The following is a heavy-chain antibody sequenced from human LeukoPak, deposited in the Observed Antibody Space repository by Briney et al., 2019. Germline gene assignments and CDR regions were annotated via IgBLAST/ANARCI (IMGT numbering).Heavy chain of an antibody. CDR1: GGSISTYY. CDR2: INTSGST. J-gene: IGHJ2*01. Sequence: PSETLSLTCTVSGGSISTYYWSRIRQPAGKGLEWIGRINTSGSTNYNPSLKSRVTISVDTSKNQFSLKLSSVTAADTAVYYCARGRSGLRVTVWYFDLWGRGTLVTVSS. V-gene: IGHV4-4*07. CDR3: ARGRSGLRVTVWYFDL. D-gene: IGHD4-23*01.